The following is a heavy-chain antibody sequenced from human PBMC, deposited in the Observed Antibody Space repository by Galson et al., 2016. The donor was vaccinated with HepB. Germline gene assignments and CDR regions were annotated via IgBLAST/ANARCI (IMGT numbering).Heavy chain of an antibody. CDR1: GGTFGSYG. Sequence: SVKVSCKASGGTFGSYGISWVRQAPGQGLEWVGAIIPLFGTPKYAQKFQDRVTITADEFTTTVYMELSTLRSDDTAVYYCSRDHVAVAGQYYFDYWGQGTLVTVSS. CDR2: IIPLFGTP. CDR3: SRDHVAVAGQYYFDY. D-gene: IGHD6-19*01. V-gene: IGHV1-69*13. J-gene: IGHJ4*02.